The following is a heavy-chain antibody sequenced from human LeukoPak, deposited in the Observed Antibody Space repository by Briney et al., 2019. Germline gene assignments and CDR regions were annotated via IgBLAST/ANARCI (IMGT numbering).Heavy chain of an antibody. J-gene: IGHJ6*03. CDR1: GYTFTSYD. CDR3: ARGAVNRYNWNDDNYYYYYMDV. D-gene: IGHD1-1*01. V-gene: IGHV1-18*01. Sequence: ASVKVSCKASGYTFTSYDINWVRQAPGQGLEWMGWISAYNGYTKYAQKVQGRVTMTTDTSTSTAYMELRSLRSDDTAVYYCARGAVNRYNWNDDNYYYYYMDVWGKGTTVIISS. CDR2: ISAYNGYT.